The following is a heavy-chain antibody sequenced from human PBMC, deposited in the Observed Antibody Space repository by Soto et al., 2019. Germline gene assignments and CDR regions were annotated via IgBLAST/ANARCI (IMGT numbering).Heavy chain of an antibody. CDR2: IYSGGST. CDR3: ARDAVTAEADYYYYYYMDV. CDR1: GFTVSSNY. J-gene: IGHJ6*03. V-gene: IGHV3-53*04. D-gene: IGHD4-4*01. Sequence: GGSLRLSCAASGFTVSSNYMSWVRQAPGKGLEWVSVIYSGGSTYYADSVKGRFTISRHNSKNTLYLQMNSLRADDTAVYYCARDAVTAEADYYYYYYMDVWGKGTTVTVSS.